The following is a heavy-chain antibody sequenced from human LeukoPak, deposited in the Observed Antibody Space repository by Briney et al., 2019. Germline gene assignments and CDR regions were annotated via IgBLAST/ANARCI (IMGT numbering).Heavy chain of an antibody. Sequence: SETLSLTCTLSGGSISTYYWSWIRQPPGKGLEWIGCIYHSGSTNYNPSLKSRVTISVDTSKNQFSLKLSSVTAADTAVYYCARGGGYASPIGYWGQGALVTVSS. V-gene: IGHV4-59*01. CDR2: IYHSGST. CDR1: GGSISTYY. CDR3: ARGGGYASPIGY. J-gene: IGHJ4*02. D-gene: IGHD5-12*01.